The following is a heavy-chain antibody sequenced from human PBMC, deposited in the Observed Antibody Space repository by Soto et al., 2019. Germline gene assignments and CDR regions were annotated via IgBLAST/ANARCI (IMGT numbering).Heavy chain of an antibody. Sequence: LSLTCTVSGGSISSGDYYWSWIRQPPGKGLEWIGYIYYSGSTYYNPSLKSRVTISVDTSKNQFSLKLSSVTAADTAVYYCARAEGIAAAGSGWFDPWGQGTLVTVS. CDR2: IYYSGST. V-gene: IGHV4-30-4*01. CDR3: ARAEGIAAAGSGWFDP. J-gene: IGHJ5*02. D-gene: IGHD6-13*01. CDR1: GGSISSGDYY.